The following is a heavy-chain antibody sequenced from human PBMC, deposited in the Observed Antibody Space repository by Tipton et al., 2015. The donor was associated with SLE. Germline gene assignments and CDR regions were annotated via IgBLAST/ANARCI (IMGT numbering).Heavy chain of an antibody. CDR1: GFTFSNYD. Sequence: SLRLSCAPSGFTFSNYDMHWVRQAPGKGLEWVAAISYDGRNKYYADSAKGRFTISRDNSKNTLYLQMNSLRAEDTAVYRCARALGDHGYNYGMDVWGQGTTVSVSS. D-gene: IGHD3-16*01. CDR2: ISYDGRNK. V-gene: IGHV3-30*04. CDR3: ARALGDHGYNYGMDV. J-gene: IGHJ6*02.